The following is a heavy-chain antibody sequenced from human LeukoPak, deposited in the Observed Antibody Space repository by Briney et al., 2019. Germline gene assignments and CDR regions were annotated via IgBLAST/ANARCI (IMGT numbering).Heavy chain of an antibody. CDR2: ISYDGGNK. D-gene: IGHD3-22*01. V-gene: IGHV3-30*03. Sequence: GGSLRLSCAASGFTFSSYGMHWVRQAPGKGLEWVAVISYDGGNKYYADSVKGRFTISRDNSKNTLYLQMNSLRAEDTAVYYCASPDSSGYYQYYFDYWGQGTLVTVSS. J-gene: IGHJ4*02. CDR1: GFTFSSYG. CDR3: ASPDSSGYYQYYFDY.